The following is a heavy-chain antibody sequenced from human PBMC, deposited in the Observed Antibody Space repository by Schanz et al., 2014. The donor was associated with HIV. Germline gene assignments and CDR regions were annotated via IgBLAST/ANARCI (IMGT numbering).Heavy chain of an antibody. V-gene: IGHV3-23*01. J-gene: IGHJ4*02. CDR2: IGGSRGGT. CDR1: GFTFNNYA. CDR3: AKPEYDSRGNSQSHFDY. D-gene: IGHD3-22*01. Sequence: EVQLLDSGGGLVQPGGSLRLSCVASGFTFNNYAMTWVRQAPGKGLEWVSGIGGSRGGTYYADSVKGRFTISRDNSKNTLYLQMTTLRIDDTAVYYCAKPEYDSRGNSQSHFDYWGQGTLVTVSS.